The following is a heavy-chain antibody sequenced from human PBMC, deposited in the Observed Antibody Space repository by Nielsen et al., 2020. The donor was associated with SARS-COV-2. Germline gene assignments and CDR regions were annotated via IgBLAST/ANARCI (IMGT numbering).Heavy chain of an antibody. CDR1: GFTFSDYY. CDR2: ISPAGDTI. CDR3: AKDIGTFRFTGMDV. D-gene: IGHD3-3*01. Sequence: GESLKISCVGSGFTFSDYYLAWIRQAPGKGLEWVSYISPAGDTIYYAPSVKGRFTIPRDNSKNSLYLQMNSLMTDDSALYYCAKDIGTFRFTGMDVWGQGTTVTVSS. V-gene: IGHV3-11*01. J-gene: IGHJ6*02.